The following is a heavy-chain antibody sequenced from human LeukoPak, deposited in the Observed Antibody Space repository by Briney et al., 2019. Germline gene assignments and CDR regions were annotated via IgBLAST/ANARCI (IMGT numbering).Heavy chain of an antibody. Sequence: GESLKISCKGSGCSFTSYWIGWVRQMPGKGLEWMGIIYPGDSDTRYSPSFQGQVTISADKSISTAYLQWSSLKASDTAMYYCARLRKNIAAAGIGSVYFDYWGQGTLVTVSS. V-gene: IGHV5-51*01. CDR2: IYPGDSDT. CDR1: GCSFTSYW. D-gene: IGHD6-13*01. CDR3: ARLRKNIAAAGIGSVYFDY. J-gene: IGHJ4*02.